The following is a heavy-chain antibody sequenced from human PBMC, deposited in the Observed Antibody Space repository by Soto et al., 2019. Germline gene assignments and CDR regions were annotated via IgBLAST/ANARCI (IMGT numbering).Heavy chain of an antibody. J-gene: IGHJ6*03. Sequence: SETLSLTCAVYGGSFSGYYWSWIRQPPGKGLEWIGEINHSGSTNYNPSLKSRVTISVDTSKNQFSLKLSSVTAADTAVYYCASAKIYYYYMDVWGKGTTVTVSS. D-gene: IGHD2-15*01. CDR1: GGSFSGYY. CDR3: ASAKIYYYYMDV. V-gene: IGHV4-34*01. CDR2: INHSGST.